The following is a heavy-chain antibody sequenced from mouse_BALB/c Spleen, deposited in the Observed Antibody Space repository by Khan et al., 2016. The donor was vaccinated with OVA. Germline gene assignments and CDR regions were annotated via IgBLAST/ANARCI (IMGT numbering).Heavy chain of an antibody. J-gene: IGHJ2*01. CDR1: GYTFTTYW. V-gene: IGHV1-7*01. Sequence: QVQLKQSGTELAKPGASVKMSCKASGYTFTTYWMHWVKQRPGQGLEWIGYINPTSGYTDYNEKFKDKATLSADKSSSTAYMQLSSLTSEDSAVYYGARDRIDYWGQGTTLTFSS. CDR3: ARDRIDY. CDR2: INPTSGYT.